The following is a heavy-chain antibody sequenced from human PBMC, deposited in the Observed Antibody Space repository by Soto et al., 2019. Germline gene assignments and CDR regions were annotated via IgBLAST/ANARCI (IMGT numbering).Heavy chain of an antibody. D-gene: IGHD2-21*02. CDR1: GGSIRSSSYF. CDR3: ARHPSDFWFDP. Sequence: SVPLSLTCSVSGGSIRSSSYFWVWISKPPGKGLEWIGSIYYSGSTYYNPSLKSRVTVSVDTSKNQFSLKLSSVTAADTAVYYCARHPSDFWFDPWGQGTLVTVSS. J-gene: IGHJ5*02. CDR2: IYYSGST. V-gene: IGHV4-39*01.